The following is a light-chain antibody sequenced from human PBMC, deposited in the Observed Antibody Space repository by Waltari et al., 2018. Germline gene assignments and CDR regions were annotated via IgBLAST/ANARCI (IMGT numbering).Light chain of an antibody. Sequence: IQMTQSPSSLSTSVGDRVTITCQATRDINKYLNWYQQKPGKAPRILIYDASALETVVPSRFSGSGSGRDFTLTITSLQPEDIGTYFCQQHRDLPPTFGQGTRLEI. CDR3: QQHRDLPPT. CDR1: RDINKY. V-gene: IGKV1-33*01. CDR2: DAS. J-gene: IGKJ5*01.